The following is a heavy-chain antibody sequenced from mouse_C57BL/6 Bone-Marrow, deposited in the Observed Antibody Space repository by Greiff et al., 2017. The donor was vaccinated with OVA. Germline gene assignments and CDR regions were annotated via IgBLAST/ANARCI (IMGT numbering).Heavy chain of an antibody. Sequence: LQESGAELVRPGTSVKMSCKASGYTFTNYWIGWAKQRPGHGLEWIGDIYPGGGYTNYNEKFKGKATLTADKSSSTAYMQFSSLTSEDSAIYYCAREGTWYFDVWGTGTTVTVSS. V-gene: IGHV1-63*01. J-gene: IGHJ1*03. CDR1: GYTFTNYW. D-gene: IGHD3-3*01. CDR3: AREGTWYFDV. CDR2: IYPGGGYT.